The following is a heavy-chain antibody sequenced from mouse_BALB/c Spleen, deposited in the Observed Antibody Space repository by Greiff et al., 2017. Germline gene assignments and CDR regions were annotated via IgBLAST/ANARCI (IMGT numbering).Heavy chain of an antibody. CDR2: ISTYYGDA. CDR3: ARWVTTALDY. D-gene: IGHD1-2*01. V-gene: IGHV1S137*01. CDR1: GYTFTDYA. J-gene: IGHJ2*01. Sequence: QVQLQQSGAELVRPGVSVKISCKGSGYTFTDYAMHWVKQSHAKSLEWIGVISTYYGDASYNQKFKGKATMTVDKSSSTAYMELARLTSEDSAIYYCARWVTTALDYWGQGTTLTVSS.